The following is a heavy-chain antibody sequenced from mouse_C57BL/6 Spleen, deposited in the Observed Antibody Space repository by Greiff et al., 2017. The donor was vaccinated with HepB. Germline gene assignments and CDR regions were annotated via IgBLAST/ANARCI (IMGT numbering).Heavy chain of an antibody. CDR1: GYTFTDYN. CDR2: INPNNGGT. J-gene: IGHJ1*03. V-gene: IGHV1-18*01. CDR3: ARCEGNYWYFDV. Sequence: VQLQQSGPELVKPGASVKIPCKASGYTFTDYNMDWVKQSHGKSLEWIGDINPNNGGTIYNQKFKGKATLTVDKSSSTAYMELRSLTSEDTAVYYCARCEGNYWYFDVWGTGTTVTVSS. D-gene: IGHD2-1*01.